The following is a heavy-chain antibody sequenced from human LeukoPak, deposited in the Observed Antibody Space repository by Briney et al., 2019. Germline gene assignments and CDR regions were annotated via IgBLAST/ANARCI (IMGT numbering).Heavy chain of an antibody. CDR2: IHTGGTT. Sequence: PGGSLRLSCEATGFIVSSNYMTWVRQAPGKGLEYVSVIHTGGTTYYADSVKGRFTISRDDSKNRLYFQMNSLRAEDTAVYYCARGVWWPPYFDYWGQGALVTVSS. D-gene: IGHD1-26*01. V-gene: IGHV3-53*01. CDR1: GFIVSSNY. J-gene: IGHJ4*02. CDR3: ARGVWWPPYFDY.